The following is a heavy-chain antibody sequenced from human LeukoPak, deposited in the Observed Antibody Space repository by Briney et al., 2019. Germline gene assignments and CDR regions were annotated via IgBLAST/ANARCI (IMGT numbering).Heavy chain of an antibody. CDR3: ARASSWNDAFDI. CDR1: GYTLTELS. D-gene: IGHD1-1*01. Sequence: ASVKISCKVSGYTLTELSMHWVRQAPGQGLEWMGWISVYNGNTNYGQKLQGRVTMTTDTSTSTVYMELRSLRSDDTAVYFCARASSWNDAFDIWGQGTMVTVSS. J-gene: IGHJ3*02. V-gene: IGHV1-18*01. CDR2: ISVYNGNT.